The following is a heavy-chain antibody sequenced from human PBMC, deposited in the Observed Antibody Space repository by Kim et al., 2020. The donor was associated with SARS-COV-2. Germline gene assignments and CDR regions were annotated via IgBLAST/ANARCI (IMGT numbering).Heavy chain of an antibody. V-gene: IGHV4-59*01. D-gene: IGHD3-22*01. J-gene: IGHJ6*02. Sequence: SETLSLTCTVSGGSISSYYWSWIRQPPGKGLEWIGYIYYSGSTNYNPSLKSRVTISVDTSKNQFSLKLSSVTAAATAVYYFARTLDYYDSSGYYYYYYGMDVWGQGTTVTVSS. CDR3: ARTLDYYDSSGYYYYYYGMDV. CDR1: GGSISSYY. CDR2: IYYSGST.